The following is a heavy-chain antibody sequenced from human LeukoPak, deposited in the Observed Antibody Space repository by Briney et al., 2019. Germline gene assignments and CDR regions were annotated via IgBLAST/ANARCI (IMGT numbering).Heavy chain of an antibody. CDR3: ARRATMVRGVIITWSTYYFDY. CDR2: IYPGDSDT. Sequence: GESLKISCKGSGYRFTSYWIGWVRQMPGKGLEWMGIIYPGDSDTGYSPSFQGQVTISADKSISTAYLQWSSLKASDTAMYYCARRATMVRGVIITWSTYYFDYWGQGTLVTVSS. D-gene: IGHD3-10*01. V-gene: IGHV5-51*01. CDR1: GYRFTSYW. J-gene: IGHJ4*02.